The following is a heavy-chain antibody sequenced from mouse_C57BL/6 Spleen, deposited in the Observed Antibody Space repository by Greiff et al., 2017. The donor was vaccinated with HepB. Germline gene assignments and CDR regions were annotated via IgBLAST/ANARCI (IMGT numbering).Heavy chain of an antibody. CDR1: GYTFTEYT. J-gene: IGHJ1*03. CDR3: ARHEDRATVVATDWYFDV. D-gene: IGHD1-1*01. Sequence: VQLQESGAELVKPGASVKLSCKASGYTFTEYTIHWVKQRSGQGLEWIGWFYPGSGSIKYNEKVKDKATLTANKSSSTDYMELSRLTSEDSAVYFCARHEDRATVVATDWYFDVWGTGTTVTVSS. CDR2: FYPGSGSI. V-gene: IGHV1-62-2*01.